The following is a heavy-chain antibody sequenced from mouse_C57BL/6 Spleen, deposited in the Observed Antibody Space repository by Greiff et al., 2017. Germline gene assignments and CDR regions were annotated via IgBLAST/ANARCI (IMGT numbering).Heavy chain of an antibody. D-gene: IGHD1-1*01. CDR3: VLYYYGSSPWYFDV. J-gene: IGHJ1*03. CDR2: IDPANGNT. CDR1: GFNIKNTY. Sequence: EVMLVESVAELVRPGASVKLSCTASGFNIKNTYMHWVKQRPEKGLEWIGRIDPANGNTKYAPKFQGKATITADTSSNTAYLQLSSLTSEDTAIYYCVLYYYGSSPWYFDVWGTGTTVTVSS. V-gene: IGHV14-3*01.